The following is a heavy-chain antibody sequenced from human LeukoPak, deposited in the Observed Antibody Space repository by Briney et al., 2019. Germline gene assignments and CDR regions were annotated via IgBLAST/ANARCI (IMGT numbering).Heavy chain of an antibody. CDR2: IYHSGST. D-gene: IGHD3-22*01. Sequence: SETLSLTCAVSGGSISSSNWWSWVRQPPGKGLEWIGEIYHSGSTNYNPSLKSRVTISVDKSKNQFSLKLSSVTAADTAVYYCARDREGYDSSGYYYGRWFDPWGQGTLVTVSS. V-gene: IGHV4-4*02. J-gene: IGHJ5*02. CDR1: GGSISSSNW. CDR3: ARDREGYDSSGYYYGRWFDP.